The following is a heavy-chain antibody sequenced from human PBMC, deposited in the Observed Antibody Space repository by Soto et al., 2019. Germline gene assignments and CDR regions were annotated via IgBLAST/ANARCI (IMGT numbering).Heavy chain of an antibody. D-gene: IGHD3-3*01. CDR2: IYYSGST. CDR3: ERFYGFGAH. V-gene: IGHV4-31*03. CDR1: GGSISSGGYY. J-gene: IGHJ4*02. Sequence: SSETLSLTCTVSGGSISSGGYYWSWIRQHPGKGLEWIGYIYYSGSTYYNPSLKSRVTISVDTSKNQFSLKLSSVTAADTAVYYCERFYGFGAHWGQGTLVTVSS.